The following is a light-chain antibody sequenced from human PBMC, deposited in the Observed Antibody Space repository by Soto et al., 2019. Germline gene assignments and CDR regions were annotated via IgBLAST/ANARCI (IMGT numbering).Light chain of an antibody. CDR2: EVN. CDR1: KNDIGVYDF. V-gene: IGLV2-14*01. J-gene: IGLJ1*01. CDR3: SSYSTTSTLV. Sequence: QSVLTQPPSASGSPGQSVTISCTGTKNDIGVYDFVSWYQHHPGKAPKLILYEVNNRPSGVSNHFSGSKSGNTASLIISGLQADDEADYYCSSYSTTSTLVFGSGTKVTVL.